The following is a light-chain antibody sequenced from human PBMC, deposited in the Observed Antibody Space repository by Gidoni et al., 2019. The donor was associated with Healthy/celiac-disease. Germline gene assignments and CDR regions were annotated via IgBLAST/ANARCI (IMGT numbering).Light chain of an antibody. J-gene: IGKJ4*01. CDR1: QGVSSY. V-gene: IGKV3-11*01. CDR3: QQRSNWPLT. Sequence: EIVLTQSPATLSLSPGERPTLSCRASQGVSSYLAWYQQTAGQAPRLLIYDASNRATGIPARFSGSGSGTDFTLTSSSLEPEDFAVYYCQQRSNWPLTFGGXTKVEIK. CDR2: DAS.